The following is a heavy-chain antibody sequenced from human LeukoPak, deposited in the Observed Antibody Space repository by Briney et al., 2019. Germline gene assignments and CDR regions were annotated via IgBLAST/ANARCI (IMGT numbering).Heavy chain of an antibody. CDR1: GFTFSSYA. CDR3: AKDPVDIVATISLAFDI. D-gene: IGHD5-12*01. J-gene: IGHJ3*02. V-gene: IGHV3-23*01. Sequence: GGSLRLSCAASGFTFSSYAVSWVRQAPGKGLEWVSAISGSGGSTYYADSVKGRFTISRDNSKNTLYLQMNSLRAEDTAVYYCAKDPVDIVATISLAFDIWGQGTMVTVSS. CDR2: ISGSGGST.